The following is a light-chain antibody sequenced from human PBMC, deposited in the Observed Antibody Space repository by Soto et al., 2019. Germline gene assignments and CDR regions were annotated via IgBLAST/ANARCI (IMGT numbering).Light chain of an antibody. J-gene: IGKJ4*01. V-gene: IGKV1-5*02. CDR2: DES. CDR3: QQVKTYPRT. Sequence: DIQMTQSPSSLSASVGDRVTIICRASQSVSTRLAWYQQKPGNPPKLLIYDESTLHSGVPSRFSGRKSGTHFTLTIDRLQPEDFATYYCQQVKTYPRTFGGGTTVDIK. CDR1: QSVSTR.